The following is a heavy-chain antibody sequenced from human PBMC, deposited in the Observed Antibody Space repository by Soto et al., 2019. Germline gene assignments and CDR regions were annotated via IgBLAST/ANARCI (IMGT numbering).Heavy chain of an antibody. CDR2: ISSSSTYI. CDR1: GFIFSNYR. Sequence: GGSLRLSCAASGFIFSNYRMNWVRQAPGKGLEWVSSISSSSTYIDYADSLKGRFTISRDNAKNSLYLQMNNLRAEDTAVYYCARVQGRAAKVTVDYWGQGTLVTVSS. V-gene: IGHV3-21*01. J-gene: IGHJ4*02. CDR3: ARVQGRAAKVTVDY. D-gene: IGHD5-18*01.